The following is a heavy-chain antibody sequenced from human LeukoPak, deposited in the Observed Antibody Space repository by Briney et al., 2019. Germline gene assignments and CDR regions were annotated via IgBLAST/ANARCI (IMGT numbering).Heavy chain of an antibody. V-gene: IGHV1-2*02. J-gene: IGHJ4*02. CDR2: INPNSGGT. CDR1: GGTFSSYA. D-gene: IGHD4-17*01. CDR3: ARAGRTVTDY. Sequence: ASVKVSCKASGGTFSSYAISWVRQAPGQGLEWMGWINPNSGGTNYAQKFQGRVTMTRDTSISTAYMELSRLRSDDTAVYYCARAGRTVTDYWGQGTLVTVSS.